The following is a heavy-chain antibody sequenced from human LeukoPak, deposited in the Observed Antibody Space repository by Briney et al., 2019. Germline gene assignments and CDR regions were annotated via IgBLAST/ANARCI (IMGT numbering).Heavy chain of an antibody. CDR2: IWYDGSNK. V-gene: IGHV3-33*06. Sequence: GGSLRLSCAASGFTFSSYGMHWVRQAPGKGLEWVAVIWYDGSNKYYADSVKGRFTISRDNSKNTLYLQMNSLRAEDTAVYCCAKDPRITGTGCYWGQGTLVTVSS. J-gene: IGHJ4*02. CDR1: GFTFSSYG. CDR3: AKDPRITGTGCY. D-gene: IGHD1-20*01.